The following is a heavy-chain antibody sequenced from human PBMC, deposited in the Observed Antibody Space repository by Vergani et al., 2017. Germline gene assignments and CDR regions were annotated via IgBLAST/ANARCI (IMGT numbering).Heavy chain of an antibody. CDR1: GGTFSSYA. Sequence: QVQLVQSWAEVKKPGSSVKVSCKASGGTFSSYAISWVRQAPGQGLEWMGGIIPIFGTANYAQKFQGRVTITADESTSTAYMELSSLTSEDTAVFYCARMGGGIAARPTPGYWGQGTLVTVSS. J-gene: IGHJ4*02. CDR3: ARMGGGIAARPTPGY. CDR2: IIPIFGTA. V-gene: IGHV1-69*01. D-gene: IGHD6-6*01.